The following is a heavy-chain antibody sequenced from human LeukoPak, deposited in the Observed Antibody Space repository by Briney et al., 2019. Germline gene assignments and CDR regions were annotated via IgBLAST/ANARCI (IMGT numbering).Heavy chain of an antibody. V-gene: IGHV3-74*01. CDR1: GFAFITYW. CDR3: ARDTGYSNYDY. Sequence: GGSLRLSCAASGFAFITYWMHWVRQAPGKGLVWVSRINSDGTSTTYADSVKGRFTISRDNAKNTLYLQMNSLRADDTAMYYCARDTGYSNYDYWGQGTLVTVSS. CDR2: INSDGTST. J-gene: IGHJ4*02. D-gene: IGHD4-11*01.